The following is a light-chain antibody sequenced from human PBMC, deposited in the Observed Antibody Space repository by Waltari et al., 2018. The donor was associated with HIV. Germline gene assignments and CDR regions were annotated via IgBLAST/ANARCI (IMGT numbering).Light chain of an antibody. V-gene: IGKV3-15*01. CDR1: QSVSSN. CDR3: QQYNNWPPT. CDR2: GAS. J-gene: IGKJ2*01. Sequence: EIVMTQSQSTLSVSPGATATLSCRASQSVSSNLAWYQQKPGQAPRLLIYGASTRTTGIAPRFSGSGSETEFTLTINSLQSEDFAVYYCQQYNNWPPTFGQGTKLEIK.